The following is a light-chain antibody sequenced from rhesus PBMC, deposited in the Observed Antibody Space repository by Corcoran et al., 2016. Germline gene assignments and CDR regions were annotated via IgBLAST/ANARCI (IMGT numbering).Light chain of an antibody. CDR3: SSYGSGSTYI. V-gene: IGLV2-13*03. J-gene: IGLJ1*01. Sequence: QAAPTQSPSVSGSPGQSVTISCTGTSSDIGANNRVSWYQQSPGKAPKLMIYAVNKRPSGVSDRFSGSKSGSTASLTISGLQAEDEADYYCSSYGSGSTYIFGDGTRLTVL. CDR2: AVN. CDR1: SSDIGANNR.